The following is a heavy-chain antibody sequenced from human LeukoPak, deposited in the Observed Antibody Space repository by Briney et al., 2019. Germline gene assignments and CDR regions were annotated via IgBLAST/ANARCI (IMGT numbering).Heavy chain of an antibody. CDR1: GFTFSSYS. D-gene: IGHD3-10*01. V-gene: IGHV3-21*01. Sequence: GGSLRLSCAASGFTFSSYSMNWVRQAPGKGLEWVSSISSSSSYIYYADSVKGRFTISRDNAKNSLYLQMNSLRAEDTAVYYCARSRTLYYYGSGSYYDYWGQGTLVTVSS. CDR3: ARSRTLYYYGSGSYYDY. J-gene: IGHJ4*02. CDR2: ISSSSSYI.